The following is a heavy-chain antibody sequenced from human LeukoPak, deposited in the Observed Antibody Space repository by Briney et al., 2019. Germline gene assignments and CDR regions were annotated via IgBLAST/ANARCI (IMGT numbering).Heavy chain of an antibody. CDR2: LYHAGTT. V-gene: IGHV4-38-2*01. CDR1: GYPIGGGAY. Sequence: SETLSLTCAVSGYPIGGGAYWAWIRQTPGKGLEGIGSLYHAGTTYYNPSLQSRVAISMDASKNEFFLTMTSVTAADTAVYYCARGIGGYNYFDYWGQGTLVAVSS. D-gene: IGHD3-16*01. J-gene: IGHJ4*02. CDR3: ARGIGGYNYFDY.